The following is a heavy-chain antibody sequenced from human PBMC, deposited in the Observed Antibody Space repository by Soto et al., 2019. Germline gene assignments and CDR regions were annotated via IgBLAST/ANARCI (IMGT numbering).Heavy chain of an antibody. D-gene: IGHD5-18*01. Sequence: GGSLRLSCAASGFTFSSYWMSWVRQAPGKGLEWVANIKQDGSEKYYVDSVKGRLTISRDNAKNSLYLQMNSLRAEDTAVYYCARWDIRGYSYARPLDYWGQGTLVTVSS. CDR1: GFTFSSYW. CDR3: ARWDIRGYSYARPLDY. V-gene: IGHV3-7*05. CDR2: IKQDGSEK. J-gene: IGHJ4*02.